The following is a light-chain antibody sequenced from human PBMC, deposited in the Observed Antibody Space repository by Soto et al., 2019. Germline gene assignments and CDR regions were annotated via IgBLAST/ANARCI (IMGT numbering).Light chain of an antibody. J-gene: IGKJ1*01. CDR2: KVS. Sequence: DIQMTQSPSTLSASVGDRVTITCRASQSISTWLAWYQQKPGKAPKLLIYKVSNLESGVPSRFSGSGSGTEFTLTIRSLQPDDFATYYCQQYNDYSWTFGQGTKVEIK. CDR3: QQYNDYSWT. CDR1: QSISTW. V-gene: IGKV1-5*03.